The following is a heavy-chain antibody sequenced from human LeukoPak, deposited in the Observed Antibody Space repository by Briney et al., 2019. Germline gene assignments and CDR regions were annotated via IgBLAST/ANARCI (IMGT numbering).Heavy chain of an antibody. V-gene: IGHV3-23*01. CDR1: GFTFSSYA. D-gene: IGHD3-10*01. Sequence: GGSLRLSCAASGFTFSSYAMSWVRQAPGKGLEWVSAISSSGDTYYAGSVKGRFTISRDNSKNTLYLQMNSLRAEDTAVYYCAEYMVRGSYYYYGMDVWGQGTTVTVSS. CDR3: AEYMVRGSYYYYGMDV. CDR2: ISSSGDT. J-gene: IGHJ6*02.